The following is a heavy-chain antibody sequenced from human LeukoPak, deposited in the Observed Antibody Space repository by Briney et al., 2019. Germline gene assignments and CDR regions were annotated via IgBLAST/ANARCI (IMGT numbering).Heavy chain of an antibody. V-gene: IGHV3-21*01. J-gene: IGHJ4*02. D-gene: IGHD3-22*01. CDR3: VRLRRNSDTSGFYYYYDF. CDR2: ISVRSNYI. CDR1: GYTFSSYS. Sequence: GGSLRLSCAASGYTFSSYSINWVRQAPGKGLEWVSSISVRSNYIYYADSVRGRFRISRDDARDSLYLQMNSLRAEDTAVYYCVRLRRNSDTSGFYYYYDFWGQETLVTVST.